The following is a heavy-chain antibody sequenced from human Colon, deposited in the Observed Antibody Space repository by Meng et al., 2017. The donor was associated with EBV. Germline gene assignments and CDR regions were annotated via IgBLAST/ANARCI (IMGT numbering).Heavy chain of an antibody. Sequence: QLQLQDSGPGLVKPSETLSLTCTVSGGSISSNGYYWDWVRQPPGKGLEWIGAIYQSGSTSYNPSLQSRVTMFVDTSKNQFSLMLTSVTATDTAVYYCARRRGGSGRDCWGQGTLVTVSS. V-gene: IGHV4-39*01. D-gene: IGHD3-10*01. CDR1: GGSISSNGYY. CDR2: IYQSGST. J-gene: IGHJ4*02. CDR3: ARRRGGSGRDC.